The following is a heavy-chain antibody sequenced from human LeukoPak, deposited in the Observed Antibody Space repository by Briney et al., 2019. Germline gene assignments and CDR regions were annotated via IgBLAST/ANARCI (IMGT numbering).Heavy chain of an antibody. V-gene: IGHV5-51*01. CDR3: ARPGSSGPYYFDY. J-gene: IGHJ4*02. CDR2: IYPGDSDT. CDR1: GSRFTSYW. D-gene: IGHD6-19*01. Sequence: GGSLKISCKGSGSRFTSYWIGWVRQMPGKGLEWMGIIYPGDSDTRYSPSFQGQVTISADKSTSTAYLQWSSLKASDTAMYYCARPGSSGPYYFDYWGQGTLVTVSS.